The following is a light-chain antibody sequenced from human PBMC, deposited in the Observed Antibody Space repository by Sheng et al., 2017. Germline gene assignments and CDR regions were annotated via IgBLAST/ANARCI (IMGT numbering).Light chain of an antibody. CDR3: SSFTSSSTL. CDR2: NNN. Sequence: QSVLTQPPSASGTPGQRVTISCSGSTSNLRSNSVNWYQQLPGTAPKVLIYNNNQRPSGVPDRFSGTKSGTSASLAISGLQSEDEADYYCSSFTSSSTLFGTGTTVTVL. J-gene: IGLJ1*01. V-gene: IGLV1-44*01. CDR1: TSNLRSNS.